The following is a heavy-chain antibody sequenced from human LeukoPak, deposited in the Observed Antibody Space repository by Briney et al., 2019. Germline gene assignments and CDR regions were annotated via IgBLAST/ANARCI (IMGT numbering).Heavy chain of an antibody. CDR2: ISSRNGNT. Sequence: GGSLRLSCVASGFTFIDYAMTWVRQGPGKGLEWVSSISSRNGNTFYSDSVKGRFTISRDDSKNTLYLQMNTLRAEDTATYFCAKDRGLYSGVFAFDMWGQGTLVTVSS. V-gene: IGHV3-23*01. D-gene: IGHD1-26*01. CDR1: GFTFIDYA. J-gene: IGHJ3*02. CDR3: AKDRGLYSGVFAFDM.